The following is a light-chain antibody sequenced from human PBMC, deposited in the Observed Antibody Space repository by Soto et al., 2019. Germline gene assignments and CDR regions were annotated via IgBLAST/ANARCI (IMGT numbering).Light chain of an antibody. CDR1: SSDVGRYNY. V-gene: IGLV2-14*01. CDR2: EVS. CDR3: SSYTTSYTL. Sequence: QSALTQPASVSGSPGQSITISCTGTSSDVGRYNYVSWYQQHPGKAPKLMTYEVSNRPSGVPDRFSGSKSGNAASLTISGLQAEDEAVYYGSSYTTSYTLFGGGTKLTVL. J-gene: IGLJ2*01.